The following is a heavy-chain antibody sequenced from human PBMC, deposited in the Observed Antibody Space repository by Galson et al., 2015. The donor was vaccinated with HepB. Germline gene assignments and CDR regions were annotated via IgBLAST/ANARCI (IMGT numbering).Heavy chain of an antibody. Sequence: SVKVSCKASGYTFTSYYIHWVRQAPGQGLEWIGIINPSGGGTSYAQKFQGRVTITRDTSASTAYMELSSLRSEDTAVYYCARDRARSWLDYWGQGTLVTVSS. D-gene: IGHD6-13*01. CDR1: GYTFTSYY. CDR2: INPSGGGT. J-gene: IGHJ4*02. CDR3: ARDRARSWLDY. V-gene: IGHV1-46*01.